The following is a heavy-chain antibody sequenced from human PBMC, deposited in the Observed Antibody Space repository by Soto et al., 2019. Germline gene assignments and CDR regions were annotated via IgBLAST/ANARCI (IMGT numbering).Heavy chain of an antibody. Sequence: ASVKVSCKASGYTFTSYAMHWVRQAPGQRLEWMGWINAGNGNTKYSRKFQGRVTITRDTSASTAYMELSSLRSEDTAVYYCARSAIAVAEFDYWGQGTLVTVSS. CDR2: INAGNGNT. CDR3: ARSAIAVAEFDY. D-gene: IGHD6-19*01. CDR1: GYTFTSYA. J-gene: IGHJ4*02. V-gene: IGHV1-3*01.